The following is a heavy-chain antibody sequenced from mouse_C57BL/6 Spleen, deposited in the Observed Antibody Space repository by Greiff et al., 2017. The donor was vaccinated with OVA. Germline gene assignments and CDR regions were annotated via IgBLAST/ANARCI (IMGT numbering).Heavy chain of an antibody. CDR1: GYTFTSYW. CDR2: INPSSGYT. D-gene: IGHD2-4*01. J-gene: IGHJ1*03. Sequence: QVQLKESGAELAKPGASVKLSCKASGYTFTSYWMHWVKQRPGQGLEWIGYINPSSGYTKYNQKFKDKATLTADKSSSTAYMQLGSLTYEDSAVYYCARDYDYWYFDVWGTGTTVTVSS. V-gene: IGHV1-7*01. CDR3: ARDYDYWYFDV.